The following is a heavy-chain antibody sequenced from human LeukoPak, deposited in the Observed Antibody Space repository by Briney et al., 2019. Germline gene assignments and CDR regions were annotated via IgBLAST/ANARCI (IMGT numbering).Heavy chain of an antibody. D-gene: IGHD3-22*01. CDR1: GFTFSSYA. J-gene: IGHJ4*02. CDR3: AKDKGGSSGSFDY. V-gene: IGHV3-23*01. Sequence: PGGSLRLSCAASGFTFSSYAMSWVRQAPGKGLEWDSAISGSGGSTYYADSVKGRFTISRDNSKNTLYLQMNSLRAEDTAVYHCAKDKGGSSGSFDYWGQGTRVTVSS. CDR2: ISGSGGST.